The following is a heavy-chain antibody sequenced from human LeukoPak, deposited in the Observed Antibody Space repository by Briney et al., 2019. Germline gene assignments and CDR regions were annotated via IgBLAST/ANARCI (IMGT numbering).Heavy chain of an antibody. V-gene: IGHV3-21*01. Sequence: GGSLRLSCAASGFTFSSYSMNWVRQAPGKGLEWVSSISSSSCYIYYADSVKGRFTISRDNAKNSLYLQMNSLRAEDTAVYCCARMYLDPEWVLSFFDFWGQGTLVTVSS. D-gene: IGHD3-3*01. CDR3: ARMYLDPEWVLSFFDF. CDR1: GFTFSSYS. CDR2: ISSSSCYI. J-gene: IGHJ5*01.